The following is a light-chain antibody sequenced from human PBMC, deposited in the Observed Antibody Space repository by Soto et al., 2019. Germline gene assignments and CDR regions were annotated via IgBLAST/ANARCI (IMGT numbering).Light chain of an antibody. J-gene: IGKJ3*01. CDR3: QQYGGSPST. V-gene: IGKV3-20*01. CDR2: AAT. CDR1: QSFISVF. Sequence: EIVLTQSPGTLSLSPGESATLSCGASQSFISVFLAWYQQKPVQAPRLLISAATSRATGIPDRFSGSGSVTDFTLTLSRPEPEAFRVYYCQQYGGSPSTFCPGT.